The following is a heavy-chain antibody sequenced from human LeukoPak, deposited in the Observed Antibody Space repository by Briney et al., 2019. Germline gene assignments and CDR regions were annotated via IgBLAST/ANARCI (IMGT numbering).Heavy chain of an antibody. CDR1: GGTFSSYG. CDR3: ARESPFYGMDV. V-gene: IGHV3-33*01. CDR2: IWYDGSNK. Sequence: GASVKVSCKASGGTFSSYGMHWVRQAPGKGLEWVAVIWYDGSNKYYADSVKGRFTISRDNSKNTLYLQMNSLRAEDTAVYYCARESPFYGMDVWGQGTTVTVSS. J-gene: IGHJ6*02.